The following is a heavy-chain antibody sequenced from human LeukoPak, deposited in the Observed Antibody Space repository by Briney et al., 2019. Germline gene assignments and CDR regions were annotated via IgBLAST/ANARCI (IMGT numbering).Heavy chain of an antibody. V-gene: IGHV1-2*02. J-gene: IGHJ4*02. CDR3: ARPYYDSSGYHISFDY. Sequence: ASVKVSCKASGYTSTGYYMHWVRQAPGQGLEWMGWINPNSGGTNYAQKFQGRVTMTRDTSISTAYMELSRLRSDDTAVYYCARPYYDSSGYHISFDYWGQGTLVTVSS. CDR1: GYTSTGYY. D-gene: IGHD3-22*01. CDR2: INPNSGGT.